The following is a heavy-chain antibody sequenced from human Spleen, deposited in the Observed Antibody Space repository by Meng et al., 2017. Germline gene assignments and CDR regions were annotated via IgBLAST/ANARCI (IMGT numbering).Heavy chain of an antibody. Sequence: SVKVSCKASGGTFSSYAISWVRQAPGQGLEWMGGIIPIFGTANYAQKFQGRVTITADESTSTAYMELSSLRSEDTAVYYCARVSMDYDILYGMDVWGQGTTVTVSS. D-gene: IGHD3-9*01. CDR1: GGTFSSYA. V-gene: IGHV1-69*13. J-gene: IGHJ6*02. CDR2: IIPIFGTA. CDR3: ARVSMDYDILYGMDV.